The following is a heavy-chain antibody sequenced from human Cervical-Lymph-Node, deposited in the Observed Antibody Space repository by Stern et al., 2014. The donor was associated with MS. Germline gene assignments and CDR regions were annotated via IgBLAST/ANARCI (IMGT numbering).Heavy chain of an antibody. V-gene: IGHV3-9*01. CDR1: GFTFDIYA. CDR3: AKDGRYYYDSSGYYYFDY. D-gene: IGHD3-22*01. J-gene: IGHJ4*02. CDR2: LCLNSGSM. Sequence: EVQLVQSGGGFVQPGRSLRLSCAASGFTFDIYAMHWVRQPPGKGLEWVSVLCLNSGSMDYADSVKGRFTISRDNAKNSLYLQMNSLRAEDTAFYYCAKDGRYYYDSSGYYYFDYWGQGTLVTVSS.